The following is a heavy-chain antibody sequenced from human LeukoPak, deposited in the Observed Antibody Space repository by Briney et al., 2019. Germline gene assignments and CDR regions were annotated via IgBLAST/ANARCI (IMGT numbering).Heavy chain of an antibody. D-gene: IGHD3-10*01. CDR2: FYSGGST. Sequence: GGSLRLSCVVSGFIVSSNHISWVRQAPGKGLEWVSVFYSGGSTYYADSVKGRFTISRDNSKNTVYLQMNSLRVEDTAVYYCAREGSLGGLSTFDTWGQGTMVTVSS. J-gene: IGHJ3*02. CDR1: GFIVSSNH. V-gene: IGHV3-53*01. CDR3: AREGSLGGLSTFDT.